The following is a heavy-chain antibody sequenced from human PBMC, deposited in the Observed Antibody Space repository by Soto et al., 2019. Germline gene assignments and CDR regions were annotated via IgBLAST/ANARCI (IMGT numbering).Heavy chain of an antibody. V-gene: IGHV3-72*01. D-gene: IGHD6-19*01. CDR1: GFTFSDHY. Sequence: EVQLVESGGGLVQPGGSLRLSCAASGFTFSDHYMDWVRQAPGKGLEWVGRIRNTAQRFITEYAASVKGRFTVSRDESEYTLYPQMNSLTIGDTAVYYCASPQRRSGGWSYYGGQGTLVTVSS. CDR2: IRNTAQRFIT. CDR3: ASPQRRSGGWSYY. J-gene: IGHJ4*02.